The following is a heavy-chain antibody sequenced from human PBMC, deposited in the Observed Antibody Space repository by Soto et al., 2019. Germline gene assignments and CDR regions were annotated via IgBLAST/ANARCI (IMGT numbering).Heavy chain of an antibody. CDR2: IYYSGST. J-gene: IGHJ4*02. D-gene: IGHD2-15*01. Sequence: SETLSLTCTVSGGSISSYYWSWLRQPPGKGLEWIGYIYYSGSTNYNPSLKSRVTISVDTSKNQFSLKLSSVTAADTAVYYCAREKPPLGYCSGGSCSGYYFDYWGQGTLVTVSS. V-gene: IGHV4-59*01. CDR3: AREKPPLGYCSGGSCSGYYFDY. CDR1: GGSISSYY.